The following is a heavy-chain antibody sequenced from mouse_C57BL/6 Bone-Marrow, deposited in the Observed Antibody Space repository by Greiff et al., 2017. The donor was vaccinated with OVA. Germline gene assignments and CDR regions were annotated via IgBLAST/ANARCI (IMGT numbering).Heavy chain of an antibody. CDR1: GYSFTGYY. Sequence: DVQLQESGPELVKPGASVKISCKASGYSFTGYYMNWVKQSPEKSLEWIGEINPSTGGTTYNQKFKAKATLTVDKSSSTAYMQLKSLTSEDSAVYYCARYYYDYDGGSYWGQGTSVTVSS. J-gene: IGHJ4*01. V-gene: IGHV1-42*01. CDR2: INPSTGGT. CDR3: ARYYYDYDGGSY. D-gene: IGHD2-4*01.